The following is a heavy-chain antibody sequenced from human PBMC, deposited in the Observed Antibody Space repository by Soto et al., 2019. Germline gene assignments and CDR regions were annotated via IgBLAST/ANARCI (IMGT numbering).Heavy chain of an antibody. CDR1: GYTFTIYY. J-gene: IGHJ3*02. CDR3: ARGGEWELQDAFDI. Sequence: ASVKVSCKASGYTFTIYYMHCVLQTPGQGLEWMGIINPSGGSTSYAQKFQGRVTMTRDTSTSTVYMELSSLRSEDTAVYYCARGGEWELQDAFDIWGQGTMVTVSS. V-gene: IGHV1-46*01. CDR2: INPSGGST. D-gene: IGHD1-26*01.